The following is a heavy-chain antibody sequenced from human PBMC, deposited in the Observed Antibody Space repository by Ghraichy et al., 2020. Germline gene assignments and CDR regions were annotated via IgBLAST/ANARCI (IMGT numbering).Heavy chain of an antibody. CDR1: GFTFSSYS. D-gene: IGHD2-2*01. J-gene: IGHJ4*02. CDR3: ARGLPFVVVPATPDY. V-gene: IGHV3-21*01. CDR2: ISSSSSYI. Sequence: GGSLRLSCAASGFTFSSYSMNWVRQAPGKGLEWVSSISSSSSYIYYADSVKGRFTISRDNAKNSLYLQMNSLRAEDTAVYYCARGLPFVVVPATPDYWGQGTLVTVSS.